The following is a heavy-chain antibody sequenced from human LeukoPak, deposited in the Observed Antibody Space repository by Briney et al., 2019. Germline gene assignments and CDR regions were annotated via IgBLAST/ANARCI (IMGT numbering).Heavy chain of an antibody. CDR3: ARVRTGFEDY. D-gene: IGHD3-3*01. CDR1: GFTFSSYA. V-gene: IGHV3-23*01. Sequence: GGSLRLSCAASGFTFSSYAMSWVRQAPGEGLEWVSTISGSGGGTYYADSVKGRFTISRDNSRNTLYLQMNSLRAEDTALYYCARVRTGFEDYWGQGTLVTVSS. CDR2: ISGSGGGT. J-gene: IGHJ4*02.